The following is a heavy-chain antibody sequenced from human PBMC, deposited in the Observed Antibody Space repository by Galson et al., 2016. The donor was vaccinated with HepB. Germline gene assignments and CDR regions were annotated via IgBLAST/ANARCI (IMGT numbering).Heavy chain of an antibody. CDR2: ISSSSSYI. CDR1: GYTFSSYA. D-gene: IGHD6-19*01. V-gene: IGHV3-21*01. J-gene: IGHJ4*02. CDR3: AREGGAVPGGSLVADY. Sequence: SLRLSCAASGYTFSSYAINWVRQAPGKGLEWVSYISSSSSYIYYADSVKGRFTISRDNAKNTVYLQMNSLRPEDTAVYYCAREGGAVPGGSLVADYWGQGSLVTVSS.